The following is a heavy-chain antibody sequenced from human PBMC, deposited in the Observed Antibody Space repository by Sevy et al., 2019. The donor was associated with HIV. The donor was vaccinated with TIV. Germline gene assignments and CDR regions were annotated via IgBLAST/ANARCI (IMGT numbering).Heavy chain of an antibody. CDR2: INQDGSEI. Sequence: GESLKISCVGAGISISSHWMNWVRQSPGKGREWVANINQDGSEIYYVGSVKGRFTISSDNARNSGYLQMHSLSVEDSGVYYCARAMGVWGQGTTVTVSS. CDR1: GISISSHW. CDR3: ARAMGV. J-gene: IGHJ6*02. V-gene: IGHV3-7*01.